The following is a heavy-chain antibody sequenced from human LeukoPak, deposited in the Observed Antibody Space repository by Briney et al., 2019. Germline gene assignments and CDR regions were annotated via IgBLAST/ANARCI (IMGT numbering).Heavy chain of an antibody. Sequence: GGSLRLSCAASGFTFSSSWMHWVRQAPGKGLVWVSRIKNDVRTTPYADYADSVKGRFTISRDNAKNTLYLQMNSLRAEDTAVYSCAKDLELLPFDYWGQGTLVTVSS. D-gene: IGHD1-26*01. J-gene: IGHJ4*02. CDR2: IKNDVRTT. CDR3: AKDLELLPFDY. V-gene: IGHV3-74*01. CDR1: GFTFSSSW.